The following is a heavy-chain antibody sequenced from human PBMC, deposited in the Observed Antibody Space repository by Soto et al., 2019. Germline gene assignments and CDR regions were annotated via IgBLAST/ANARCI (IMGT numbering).Heavy chain of an antibody. J-gene: IGHJ5*02. V-gene: IGHV1-69*01. CDR1: GGTFSSYA. CDR2: IIPIFGTA. Sequence: QVQLVQSGAEVKKPGSSVKVSCKASGGTFSSYAISWVRQAPGQGLEWMGGIIPIFGTANYAQKFQGRVTITEDESTSTAYMELSSLRSEDTAVYYCARAGWGYYGSGSHPPSNWCDLWGQGTLFTVSS. CDR3: ARAGWGYYGSGSHPPSNWCDL. D-gene: IGHD3-10*01.